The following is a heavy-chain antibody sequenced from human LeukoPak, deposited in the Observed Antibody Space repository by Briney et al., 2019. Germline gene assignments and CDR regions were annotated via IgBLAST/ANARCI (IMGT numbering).Heavy chain of an antibody. V-gene: IGHV3-74*01. CDR3: ARESYDSSGYYYGGGFDY. J-gene: IGHJ4*02. D-gene: IGHD3-22*01. CDR1: GFTFSSYW. CDR2: IYSDAT. Sequence: GGSLRLSCAASGFTFSSYWIHWVRQAPGKGLVWVSRIYSDATYYADSVKGRFTISRDNAKNTLYLQMNSLRAEDTAVYYCARESYDSSGYYYGGGFDYWGQGSLVSVSS.